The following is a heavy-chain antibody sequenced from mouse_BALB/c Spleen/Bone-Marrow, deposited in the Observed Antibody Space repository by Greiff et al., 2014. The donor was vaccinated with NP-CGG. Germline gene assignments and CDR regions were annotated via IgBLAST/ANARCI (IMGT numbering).Heavy chain of an antibody. CDR3: ARVSYDYFDY. V-gene: IGHV5-4*02. CDR1: GFTFSDYY. CDR2: ISDGGSYT. J-gene: IGHJ2*01. Sequence: EVQREESGGGLLKPGGSLKLSCAASGFTFSDYYMYWVRQTPEKRLEWVATISDGGSYTYYPDSVKGRFTISRDNAKNNLYLQMSSLKSEDTAMYYCARVSYDYFDYWGQGTTLPVSS. D-gene: IGHD2-4*01.